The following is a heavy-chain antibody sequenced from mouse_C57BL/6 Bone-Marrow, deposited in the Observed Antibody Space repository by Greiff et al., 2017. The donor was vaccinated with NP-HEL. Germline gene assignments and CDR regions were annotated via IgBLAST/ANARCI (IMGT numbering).Heavy chain of an antibody. CDR2: IYPGNSDT. CDR3: MGDGYLAWFAY. CDR1: GYTFTSYW. D-gene: IGHD2-3*01. J-gene: IGHJ3*01. Sequence: EVQLQESGTVLARPGASVKMSCKTSGYTFTSYWMHWVKQRPGQGLEWIGDIYPGNSDTSYNQKFKGKAKLTAVTSASTAYMELSILTNEDSAVYYCMGDGYLAWFAYWGQGTLVTVSA. V-gene: IGHV1-5*01.